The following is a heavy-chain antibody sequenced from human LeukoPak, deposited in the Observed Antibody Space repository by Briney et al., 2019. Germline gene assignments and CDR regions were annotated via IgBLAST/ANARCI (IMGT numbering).Heavy chain of an antibody. V-gene: IGHV1-2*02. D-gene: IGHD3-10*01. Sequence: ASVKVSCKASGHTFTGYYMHWVRQAPGQGLEWMGWINPNSGGTNYAQKFQGRVTMTRYTSISTAYMEMSRLRSDDTAVYYCARKGYGSGSYAYYMDVWGKGTTVTISS. CDR2: INPNSGGT. CDR3: ARKGYGSGSYAYYMDV. J-gene: IGHJ6*03. CDR1: GHTFTGYY.